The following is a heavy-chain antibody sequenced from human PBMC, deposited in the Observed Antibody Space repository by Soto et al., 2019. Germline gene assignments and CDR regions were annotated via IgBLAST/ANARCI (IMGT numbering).Heavy chain of an antibody. J-gene: IGHJ3*02. D-gene: IGHD4-17*01. CDR2: IIPIFGTA. Sequence: QVQLVQSGAEVKKPGSSVKVSCKASGGTFSSYAISWVRQAPGQGLEWMGGIIPIFGTATYAQKFQGRGTITADESTSTAYMELSSLRSEDTAVYYCARDPFPPSVTMGSGAFDIWGQGTMVTVSS. V-gene: IGHV1-69*01. CDR3: ARDPFPPSVTMGSGAFDI. CDR1: GGTFSSYA.